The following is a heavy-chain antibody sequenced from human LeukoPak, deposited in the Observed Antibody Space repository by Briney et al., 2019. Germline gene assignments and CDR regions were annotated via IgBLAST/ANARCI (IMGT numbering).Heavy chain of an antibody. CDR3: ARANWFDP. J-gene: IGHJ5*02. V-gene: IGHV4-39*07. CDR1: GGSISSSSYY. CDR2: IYYSGST. Sequence: SETLSLTCTVSGGSISSSSYYWGWIRQPPGKGLEWIGSIYYSGSTYYNPSLKSRVTISVDTSKNQFSLKLSSVTAADTAVYYCARANWFDPWGQGTLVTVSS.